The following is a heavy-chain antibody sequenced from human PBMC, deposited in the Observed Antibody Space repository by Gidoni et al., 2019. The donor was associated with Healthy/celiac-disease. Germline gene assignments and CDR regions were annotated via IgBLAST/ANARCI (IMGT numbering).Heavy chain of an antibody. J-gene: IGHJ4*02. CDR2: ISSSGSTI. D-gene: IGHD3-22*01. CDR3: ARASAVVIFDY. Sequence: EVQLVESGGGLVQHGGSMRLSCEASGFTLSSYEMNWVRQAPGTGLEWVSYISSSGSTIYYADSVKGRFTISRDNAKNSLYLQMNSLRAEDTAVYYCARASAVVIFDYWGQGTLVTVSS. V-gene: IGHV3-48*03. CDR1: GFTLSSYE.